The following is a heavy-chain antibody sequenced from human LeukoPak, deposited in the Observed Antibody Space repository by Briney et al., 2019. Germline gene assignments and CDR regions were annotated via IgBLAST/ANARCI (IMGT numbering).Heavy chain of an antibody. Sequence: GGSLRLSCAASGFTFSSYAMSWVRQAPGKGLEWVSAISGSGGSTYYADSVKGRFTISRDNSKNTLYLQMNSLRAEDTAVYYCAKDKIQLWLLNGRMPWFDPWGQGTLVTVSS. J-gene: IGHJ5*02. CDR2: ISGSGGST. CDR3: AKDKIQLWLLNGRMPWFDP. D-gene: IGHD5-18*01. V-gene: IGHV3-23*01. CDR1: GFTFSSYA.